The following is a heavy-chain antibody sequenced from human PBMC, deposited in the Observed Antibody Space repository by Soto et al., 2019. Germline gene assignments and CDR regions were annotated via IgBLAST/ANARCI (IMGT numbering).Heavy chain of an antibody. Sequence: QVQLVQSGAEVKKPGASVKVSCKASGYAFTTYDINWVRQATGQGPEWMGWMNPNSGHTVSAQKFQGRVTVTRDTATNTAYMAVSSLRSENAAVYYCARGSMWLGGYGMAVWGQGTTVTVSS. J-gene: IGHJ6*02. D-gene: IGHD3-10*01. CDR3: ARGSMWLGGYGMAV. V-gene: IGHV1-8*01. CDR2: MNPNSGHT. CDR1: GYAFTTYD.